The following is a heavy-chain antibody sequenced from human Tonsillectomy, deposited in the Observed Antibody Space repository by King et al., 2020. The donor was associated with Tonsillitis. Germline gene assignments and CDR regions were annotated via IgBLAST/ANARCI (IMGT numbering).Heavy chain of an antibody. CDR1: GYSFTTYC. J-gene: IGHJ4*02. V-gene: IGHV5-51*01. Sequence: VQLVESGAEVKKPGESLKISCKGSGYSFTTYCIGWVRQMPGKGLEWMGITYPGDSDTRYSPSFQGQFTISADKSISNAYLHWSSLNGSDTAMYYCARGPNPHITLIRGVILAVGYFDSVGQGALVTVSS. D-gene: IGHD3-10*01. CDR2: TYPGDSDT. CDR3: ARGPNPHITLIRGVILAVGYFDS.